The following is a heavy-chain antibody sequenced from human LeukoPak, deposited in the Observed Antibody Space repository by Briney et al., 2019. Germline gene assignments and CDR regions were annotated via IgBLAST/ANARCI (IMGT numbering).Heavy chain of an antibody. CDR3: ARSSSLRGAGPFFDY. CDR2: IYYSGST. J-gene: IGHJ4*02. D-gene: IGHD3-10*01. CDR1: GGSINSGSYF. V-gene: IGHV4-39*07. Sequence: PSETLSLTCTVSGGSINSGSYFWGWIRQPPGKGLEWIGSIYYSGSTHYNPSLKSRVTISSDTSRNQFSLKLSSVTAADTAVYYCARSSSLRGAGPFFDYWGQGTLVTVSS.